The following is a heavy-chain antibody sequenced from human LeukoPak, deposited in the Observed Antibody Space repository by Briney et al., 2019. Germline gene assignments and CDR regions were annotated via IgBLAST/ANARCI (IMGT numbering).Heavy chain of an antibody. CDR1: GFTFSSYG. CDR3: AKADSSSHLGPH. CDR2: IRYDGSNK. Sequence: GGSLGLSCAASGFTFSSYGMHWVRQAPGKGLEWVAFIRYDGSNKYYADSVKGRFTISRDNSKNTLYLQMNSLRAKDTAVYYCAKADSSSHLGPHWGQGTLVTVSS. D-gene: IGHD6-6*01. J-gene: IGHJ4*02. V-gene: IGHV3-30*02.